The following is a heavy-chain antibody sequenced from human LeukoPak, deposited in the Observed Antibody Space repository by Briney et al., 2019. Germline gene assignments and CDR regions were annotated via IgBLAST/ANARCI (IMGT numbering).Heavy chain of an antibody. D-gene: IGHD6-6*01. Sequence: GGSLRLSCAASGFTVSSNYMSWVRQAPGKGLEWVANIKQDGSEKYYVDSVKGRFTISRDNAKNSLYLQMNSLRAEDTAVYYCAREGLEYSSSSGAFDIWGQGTMVTASS. V-gene: IGHV3-7*01. CDR3: AREGLEYSSSSGAFDI. CDR2: IKQDGSEK. CDR1: GFTVSSNY. J-gene: IGHJ3*02.